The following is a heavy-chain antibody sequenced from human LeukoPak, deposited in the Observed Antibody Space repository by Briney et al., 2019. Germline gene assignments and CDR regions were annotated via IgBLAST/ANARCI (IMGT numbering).Heavy chain of an antibody. CDR1: GGSISSRDYC. Sequence: SETLSLTCTVSGGSISSRDYCWNWIRQPPGKGLEWIGSIYHNGNTFYKASLKSRASISLDTSKHQFSLKLTSVTAADTAVYYCARLGGEQWLAKVPDYYYYGMDVWGQGTTVTVSS. CDR2: IYHNGNT. J-gene: IGHJ6*02. V-gene: IGHV4-39*07. CDR3: ARLGGEQWLAKVPDYYYYGMDV. D-gene: IGHD6-19*01.